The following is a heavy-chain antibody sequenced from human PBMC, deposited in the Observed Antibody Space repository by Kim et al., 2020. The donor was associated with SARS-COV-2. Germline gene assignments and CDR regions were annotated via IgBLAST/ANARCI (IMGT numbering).Heavy chain of an antibody. D-gene: IGHD6-6*01. CDR1: GGSFSGYY. CDR3: ARRGSIAALYGMDV. CDR2: INHSGST. Sequence: SETLSLTCAVYGGSFSGYYWSWIRQPPGKGLEWIGEINHSGSTNYNPSLKSRVTISVDTSKNQFSLKLSSVTAADTAVYYCARRGSIAALYGMDVWGQGTTVTVSS. V-gene: IGHV4-34*01. J-gene: IGHJ6*02.